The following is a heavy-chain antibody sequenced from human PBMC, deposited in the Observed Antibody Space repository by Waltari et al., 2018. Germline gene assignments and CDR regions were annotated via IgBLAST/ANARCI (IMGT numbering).Heavy chain of an antibody. D-gene: IGHD3-22*01. CDR2: ISDSGVIT. CDR1: GLTFPSDA. V-gene: IGHV3-23*01. J-gene: IGHJ4*02. Sequence: EAHLLEPGGGFPTPGGARRPLCAASGLTFPSDAMIWVRQAPGKGLEWVSGISDSGVITKYADSVKGRFTVSRDNSKNTVFLHLNSLRAEDTAIYYCARHLYSIDYLELAKWGQGTLVTVSS. CDR3: ARHLYSIDYLELAK.